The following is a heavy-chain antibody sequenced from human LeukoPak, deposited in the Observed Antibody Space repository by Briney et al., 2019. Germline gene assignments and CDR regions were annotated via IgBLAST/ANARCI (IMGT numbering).Heavy chain of an antibody. Sequence: QAGGSLRLSCAASGFTFSSYGMHWVRQAPGKGLEWVAVIWYDGSNKYYADSVKGRFTISRDNSKNTLYLQMNSLRVEDTAVYYCARLGLEVGGPNWFDPWGQGTLVTVSS. V-gene: IGHV3-33*08. J-gene: IGHJ5*02. CDR3: ARLGLEVGGPNWFDP. CDR1: GFTFSSYG. CDR2: IWYDGSNK. D-gene: IGHD1-1*01.